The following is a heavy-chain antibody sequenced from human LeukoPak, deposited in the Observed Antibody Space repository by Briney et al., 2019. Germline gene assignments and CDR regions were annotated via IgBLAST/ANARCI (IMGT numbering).Heavy chain of an antibody. CDR1: GGTFSSYA. CDR2: IIPIFGTA. D-gene: IGHD3-10*01. V-gene: IGHV1-69*01. CDR3: AGATYGNFDY. Sequence: ASVTVSCKASGGTFSSYAISWVRPAPGQGLEWMGGIIPIFGTANYAQKFQGRVTITADESTSTAYMELSSLRSEDTAVYYCAGATYGNFDYWGQGTLVTVSS. J-gene: IGHJ4*02.